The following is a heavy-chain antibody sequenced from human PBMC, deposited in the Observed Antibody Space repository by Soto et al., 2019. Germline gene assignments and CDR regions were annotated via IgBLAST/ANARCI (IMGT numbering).Heavy chain of an antibody. CDR2: TYYRSRWSF. J-gene: IGHJ6*02. CDR3: DGVTWLRGMDV. D-gene: IGHD3-10*01. CDR1: GDSVSSNSGA. V-gene: IGHV6-1*01. Sequence: SQTLSLTCVISGDSVSSNSGAWNWIRQSPSRGLEWLGRTYYRSRWSFDYALSVKSRVTIDPDTSKNQFSLHLDSLTPEDTAVYYCDGVTWLRGMDVCGQGTPVTVYS.